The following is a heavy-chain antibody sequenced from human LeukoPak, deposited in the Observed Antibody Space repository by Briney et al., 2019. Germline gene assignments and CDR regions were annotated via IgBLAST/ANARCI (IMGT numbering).Heavy chain of an antibody. CDR3: AKTVAGGSYYYGMDV. D-gene: IGHD6-19*01. CDR1: GFTFSSYA. Sequence: GGSLRLSCAASGFTFSSYAMGWVRQAPGKGLEWVSSISNSGGTTYYADSVRGRFTISRDNSKNTLYLQMNSLRAEDTAGYYCAKTVAGGSYYYGMDVWGQGTTVTVSS. V-gene: IGHV3-23*01. J-gene: IGHJ6*02. CDR2: ISNSGGTT.